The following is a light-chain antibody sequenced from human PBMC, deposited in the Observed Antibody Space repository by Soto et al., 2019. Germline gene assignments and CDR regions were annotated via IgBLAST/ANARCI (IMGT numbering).Light chain of an antibody. CDR2: RAS. Sequence: DIQMTQSPSSLSASVGDSVTISCRAGQSISTYLPWYQQKPGTAPRLLISRASSVQSGVPPRFSGGASRRDFALTISSLRPEDIGTYFCHQTYSVPWTVGAGTRVEI. J-gene: IGKJ1*01. CDR3: HQTYSVPWT. CDR1: QSISTY. V-gene: IGKV1-39*01.